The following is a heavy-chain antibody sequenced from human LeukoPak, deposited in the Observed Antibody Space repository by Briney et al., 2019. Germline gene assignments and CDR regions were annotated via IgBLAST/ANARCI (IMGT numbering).Heavy chain of an antibody. Sequence: SETLSLTCTVSRGSISGSIRSYYWSWLRQPPGKGLEWIGYISSSGSVNDNPSLRSRVTISVDTSKNQFFLNLSSVSAADTAVYYCARIPLGSSGAYYFDYWGQGTLVTVSP. V-gene: IGHV4-4*09. J-gene: IGHJ4*02. D-gene: IGHD5-12*01. CDR1: RGSISGSIRSYY. CDR2: ISSSGSV. CDR3: ARIPLGSSGAYYFDY.